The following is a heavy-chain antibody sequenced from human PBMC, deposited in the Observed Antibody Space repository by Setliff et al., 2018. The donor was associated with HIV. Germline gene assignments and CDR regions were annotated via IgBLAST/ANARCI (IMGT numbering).Heavy chain of an antibody. CDR2: MHHSGNT. CDR3: ARVSRRTVVRGAPRGIFDD. Sequence: SETLSLTCDVSSYSISSVHSWGWIRQPPGKRLEWIGTMHHSGNTHYKPSLKGRVTVSLDTSKKQLSLKLRSVTAADTAVYYCARVSRRTVVRGAPRGIFDDWGQGRLVTVSS. CDR1: SYSISSVHS. J-gene: IGHJ4*02. V-gene: IGHV4-38-2*01. D-gene: IGHD3-10*01.